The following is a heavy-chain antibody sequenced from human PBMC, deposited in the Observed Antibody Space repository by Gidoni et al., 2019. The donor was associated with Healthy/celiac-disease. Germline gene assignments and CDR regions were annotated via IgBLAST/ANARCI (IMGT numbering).Heavy chain of an antibody. CDR2: ISWNSGSI. J-gene: IGHJ4*02. D-gene: IGHD3-22*01. Sequence: EVQLVESGGGLVQPGRSLRLTCAASGFTFDDYAMHWVRQAPWKGLEWVSGISWNSGSIGYADSVKGRFTISRDNAKNSLYLQMNSLRAEDTALYYCAKAGYDSSGYFDYWGQGTLVTVSS. V-gene: IGHV3-9*01. CDR3: AKAGYDSSGYFDY. CDR1: GFTFDDYA.